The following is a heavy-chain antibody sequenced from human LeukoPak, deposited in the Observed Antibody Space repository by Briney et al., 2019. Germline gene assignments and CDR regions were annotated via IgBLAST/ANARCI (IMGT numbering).Heavy chain of an antibody. V-gene: IGHV3-49*03. CDR2: IRSKTYGGTT. D-gene: IGHD5-18*01. CDR3: TTHVEDTATVINDY. CDR1: GFTFGDYA. J-gene: IGHJ4*02. Sequence: GGSLRLSCTASGFTFGDYAMSWFRQAPGKGLEWVGFIRSKTYGGTTEYAASEKGRFTISRDDSKNTLYLQMNSLKTEDTAVYYCTTHVEDTATVINDYWGQGTLVTVSS.